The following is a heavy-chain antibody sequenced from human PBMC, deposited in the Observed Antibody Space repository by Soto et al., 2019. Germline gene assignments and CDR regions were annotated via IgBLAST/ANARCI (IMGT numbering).Heavy chain of an antibody. J-gene: IGHJ4*02. V-gene: IGHV4-31*03. Sequence: QVQLQESGPGLVKSSQTLALTCTVSCGFINNPTYYWSWIRQRPGKGLEWIEYIHYSGSTYFNPSLKSRATISVDTSESQFSMKLSSVTAADTAFYYCARVATAPHGPGIDYWGQGTLVTVSS. CDR2: IHYSGST. CDR3: ARVATAPHGPGIDY. D-gene: IGHD3-10*01. CDR1: CGFINNPTYY.